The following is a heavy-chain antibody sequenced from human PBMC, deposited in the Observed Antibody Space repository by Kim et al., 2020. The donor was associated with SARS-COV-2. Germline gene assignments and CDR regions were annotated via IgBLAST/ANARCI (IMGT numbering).Heavy chain of an antibody. D-gene: IGHD3-22*01. CDR1: GYTFTSYY. J-gene: IGHJ3*02. Sequence: ASVKVSCKASGYTFTSYYMHWVRQAPGQGLEWMGIINPSGGSTSYAQKFQGRVTMTRDTSTSTVYMELSSLRSEDTAVYYCARWAGDSSGYRDAFDIWGQGTMVTVSS. V-gene: IGHV1-46*01. CDR2: INPSGGST. CDR3: ARWAGDSSGYRDAFDI.